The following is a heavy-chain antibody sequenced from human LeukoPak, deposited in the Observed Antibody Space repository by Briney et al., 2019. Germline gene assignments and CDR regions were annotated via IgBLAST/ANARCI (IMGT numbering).Heavy chain of an antibody. V-gene: IGHV1-69*04. J-gene: IGHJ5*02. CDR3: ARERLDGRFGEFTQPNWFDP. D-gene: IGHD3-10*01. Sequence: SVKVSCKASGGTFSSYAISWVRQPPGQGLEWMGRIIPIFGIANYAQKFQGRVTITADKSTSTAYMELSSLRSEDTAVYYCARERLDGRFGEFTQPNWFDPWGQGTLVTVSS. CDR1: GGTFSSYA. CDR2: IIPIFGIA.